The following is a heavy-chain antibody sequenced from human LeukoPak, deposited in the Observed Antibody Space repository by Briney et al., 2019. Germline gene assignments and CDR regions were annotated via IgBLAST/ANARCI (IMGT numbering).Heavy chain of an antibody. CDR3: TTDKSVQYNWNDYVHPLPFDY. V-gene: IGHV3-15*01. CDR1: GFTFSNAW. CDR2: IKSKTDGGTT. J-gene: IGHJ4*02. D-gene: IGHD1-20*01. Sequence: KAGGSLRLSCVASGFTFSNAWMSWVRQAPGKGLEWVGRIKSKTDGGTTDYAAPVKGRFTISRDDSKNTLYLQMNSLKTEDTAVYYCTTDKSVQYNWNDYVHPLPFDYWGQGTLVTVSS.